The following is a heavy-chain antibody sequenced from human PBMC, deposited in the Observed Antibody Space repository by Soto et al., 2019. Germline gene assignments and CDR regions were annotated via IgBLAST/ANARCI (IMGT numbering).Heavy chain of an antibody. J-gene: IGHJ4*02. CDR2: INPNGGST. D-gene: IGHD3-16*02. CDR1: GYTFINFY. CDR3: ARDESVITVGGVIVWYLDQ. V-gene: IGHV1-46*03. Sequence: QVRLVQSGAEVKKPGASVKLSCKASGYTFINFYMHWVRQAPGQGLEWMGMINPNGGSTIYAQKFQGRVTVTRDTSTSTVYMELSSLTSEDTAVYYCARDESVITVGGVIVWYLDQWGQGALVTVSS.